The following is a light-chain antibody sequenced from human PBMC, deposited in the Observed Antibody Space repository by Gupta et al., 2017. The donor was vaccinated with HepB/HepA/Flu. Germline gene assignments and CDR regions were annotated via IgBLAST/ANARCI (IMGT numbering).Light chain of an antibody. CDR1: QTITIY. V-gene: IGKV1-39*01. J-gene: IGKJ2*01. CDR2: AAS. Sequence: DNQMTQSPSSLSASVGDRVTITCRASQTITIYLDWYQQKSGKAPKLLIYAASSLKSGVSSRFSGSGSGTDFTLTISSLQPEDFATYYCQQSYSTPYTFGQGTKPEMK. CDR3: QQSYSTPYT.